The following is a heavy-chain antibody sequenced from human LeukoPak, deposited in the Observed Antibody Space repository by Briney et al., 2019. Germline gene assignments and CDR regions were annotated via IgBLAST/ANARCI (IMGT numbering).Heavy chain of an antibody. CDR1: GRSISSYY. V-gene: IGHV4-4*07. CDR3: AREEWIQLLGAFDI. D-gene: IGHD5-18*01. CDR2: IYTSGST. J-gene: IGHJ3*02. Sequence: PSETLSLTCTVPGRSISSYYWSWIRQPAGKGLEWIGRIYTSGSTNYNPSLKSRVTMSVDTSKNQFSLKLSSVTAADTAVYYCAREEWIQLLGAFDIWGQGTMVTVSS.